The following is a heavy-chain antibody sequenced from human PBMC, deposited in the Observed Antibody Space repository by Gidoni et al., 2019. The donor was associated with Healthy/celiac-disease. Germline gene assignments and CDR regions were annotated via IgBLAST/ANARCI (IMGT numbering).Heavy chain of an antibody. Sequence: QVTLKESGPALVKPTQTLTLTCTFPGFSLSTSGMRVSCIRQPPGKALEWLARIDWDDAKFYSTSLKTRLTISKDTSKNQVVLTMTNMDPVDTATYYCARSSLWFGELSFDYWGQGTLVTVSS. CDR2: IDWDDAK. D-gene: IGHD3-10*01. CDR1: GFSLSTSGMR. CDR3: ARSSLWFGELSFDY. J-gene: IGHJ4*02. V-gene: IGHV2-70*04.